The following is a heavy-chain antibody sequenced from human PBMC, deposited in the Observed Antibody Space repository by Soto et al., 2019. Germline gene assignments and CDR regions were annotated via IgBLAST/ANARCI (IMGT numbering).Heavy chain of an antibody. J-gene: IGHJ4*02. D-gene: IGHD5-18*01. CDR2: IIPMFGTE. CDR1: GGTFSTYA. CDR3: ASGIQLWLRRINNGYAG. Sequence: QVQLVQSGAEVKKPESSVKVSCKAPGGTFSTYAISWVRQAPGQGLEWMGGIIPMFGTENYAPRFQDRVTITADASTNTVYMELSSLRSEDTAVYFCASGIQLWLRRINNGYAGWGQGTLVTVSS. V-gene: IGHV1-69*12.